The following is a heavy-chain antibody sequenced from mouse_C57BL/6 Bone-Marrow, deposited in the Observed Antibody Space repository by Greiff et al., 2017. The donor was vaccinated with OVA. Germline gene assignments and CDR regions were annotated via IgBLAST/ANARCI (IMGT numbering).Heavy chain of an antibody. CDR1: GYTFTSYG. CDR2: IYPRSGNT. J-gene: IGHJ3*01. Sequence: QVQLQQSGAELARPGASVKLSCKASGYTFTSYGISWVKQRTGQGLEWIGEIYPRSGNTYYNEKFKGKATLTADKSSSTAYMELRSLTSEDSAVYFCARVAYYYGSSAWFAYWGQGTLVTVSA. V-gene: IGHV1-81*01. CDR3: ARVAYYYGSSAWFAY. D-gene: IGHD1-1*01.